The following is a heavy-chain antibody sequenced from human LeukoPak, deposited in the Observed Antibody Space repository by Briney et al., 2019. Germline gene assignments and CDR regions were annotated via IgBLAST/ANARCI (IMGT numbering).Heavy chain of an antibody. CDR1: GFTFSSYW. CDR3: ARVAASDYGDYGPLYFDY. J-gene: IGHJ4*02. V-gene: IGHV3-7*03. Sequence: GSLRLSCAASGFTFSSYWMSWVRQAPGKGLEWVANIKQDGCEKYYVDSVKGRFTISRDNAKNSLYLQMNSLRAEDTAVYYCARVAASDYGDYGPLYFDYWGQGALVTVSS. CDR2: IKQDGCEK. D-gene: IGHD4-17*01.